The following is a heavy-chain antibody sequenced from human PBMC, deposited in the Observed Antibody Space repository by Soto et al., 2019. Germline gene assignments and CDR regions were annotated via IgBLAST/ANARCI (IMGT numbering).Heavy chain of an antibody. V-gene: IGHV4-34*01. CDR2: INHSGST. Sequence: SETLSLTCAVYGGSFSGYYWSWIRQPPGKGLEWIGEINHSGSTNYNPSLKSRVTISVDTSKNQFSLKLSSVTAADTAVYYCARALLLNGSGIYYTWRYFDYWGKGTPVPVSP. J-gene: IGHJ4*02. CDR1: GGSFSGYY. D-gene: IGHD3-10*01. CDR3: ARALLLNGSGIYYTWRYFDY.